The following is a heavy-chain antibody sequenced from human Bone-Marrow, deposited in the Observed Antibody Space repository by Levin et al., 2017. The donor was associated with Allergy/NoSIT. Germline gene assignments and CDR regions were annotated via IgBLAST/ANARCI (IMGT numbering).Heavy chain of an antibody. Sequence: LSLTCAASGFTFSSYGMHWVRQAPGKGLEWVAVIWYDGSNKYYADSVKGRFTISRDNSKNTLYLQMNSLRAEDTAVYYCARDGVGYDFWSGYYTFGFDYWGQGTLVTVSS. CDR2: IWYDGSNK. D-gene: IGHD3-3*01. V-gene: IGHV3-33*01. J-gene: IGHJ4*02. CDR3: ARDGVGYDFWSGYYTFGFDY. CDR1: GFTFSSYG.